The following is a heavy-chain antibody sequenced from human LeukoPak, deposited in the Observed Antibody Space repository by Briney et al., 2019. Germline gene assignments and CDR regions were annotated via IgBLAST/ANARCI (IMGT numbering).Heavy chain of an antibody. Sequence: ASVKVSCKASGYTFTGYYMHWVRQAPGQGLEWMGWINPNSGGTNHAQKFQGRVTMTRDTSISTAYMELSRLRSDDTAVYYCARDRGMMPRNPWGQGTLVTVSS. CDR2: INPNSGGT. CDR1: GYTFTGYY. J-gene: IGHJ5*02. V-gene: IGHV1-2*02. D-gene: IGHD3-10*01. CDR3: ARDRGMMPRNP.